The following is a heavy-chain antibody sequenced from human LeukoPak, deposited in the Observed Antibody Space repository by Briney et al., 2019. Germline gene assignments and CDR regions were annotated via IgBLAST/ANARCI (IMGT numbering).Heavy chain of an antibody. CDR3: ARELNWNDAFDI. D-gene: IGHD1-1*01. CDR1: GDSVSSNGAG. CDR2: TYYGSKWYR. Sequence: SRTLSLTCAVSGDSVSSNGAGWDWITQSPWRGLEWVGSTYYGSKWYRDYAVGVIGRITNNPDKTKYLYFHQLNSVSPAVTAVYYCARELNWNDAFDIWGEGTVVTDSS. V-gene: IGHV6-1*01. J-gene: IGHJ3*02.